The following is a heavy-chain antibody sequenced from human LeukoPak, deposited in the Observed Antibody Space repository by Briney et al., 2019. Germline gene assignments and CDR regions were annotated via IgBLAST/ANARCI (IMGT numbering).Heavy chain of an antibody. Sequence: QAGGSLRLSCVASGFTFSRHGMNWVRQAPGKGLEWVAAIGGGGSDTKYTDSVMGRFTLSRDLSKNTLYLQMNSLRAEDTAVYFCAKDIFHWAFDIWGQGTMVTVSS. D-gene: IGHD3-9*01. V-gene: IGHV3-23*01. CDR1: GFTFSRHG. J-gene: IGHJ3*02. CDR3: AKDIFHWAFDI. CDR2: IGGGGSDT.